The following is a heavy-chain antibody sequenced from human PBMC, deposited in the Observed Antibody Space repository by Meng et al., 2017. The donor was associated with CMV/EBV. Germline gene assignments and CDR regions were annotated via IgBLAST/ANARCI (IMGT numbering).Heavy chain of an antibody. CDR3: AREIFAPRPERYFDY. CDR1: GGSISGYY. V-gene: IGHV4-59*01. Sequence: SETLSLTCTVAGGSISGYYWSWIRQPPGKGLEWVGYIFYNGSTEYNPFLSSRVSISLDTSKNQFSLRLSSVTAADTALYYCAREIFAPRPERYFDYWGQGILVTVSS. D-gene: IGHD6-6*01. CDR2: IFYNGST. J-gene: IGHJ4*02.